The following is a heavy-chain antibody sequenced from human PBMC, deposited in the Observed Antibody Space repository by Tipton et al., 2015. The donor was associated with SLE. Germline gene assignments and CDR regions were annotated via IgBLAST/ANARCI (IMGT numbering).Heavy chain of an antibody. Sequence: TLSLTCSVSGGSMSYHYWSWIRQPPGKGLEWIGYTYYTGNTNYNPSLKSRVTMSADTSKSQFSLKLTFVSAADTAIYYCARMGLCTTTTCNEGAFDVWGQGSMVTVSS. J-gene: IGHJ3*01. D-gene: IGHD2-2*01. CDR1: GGSMSYHY. CDR2: TYYTGNT. V-gene: IGHV4-59*11. CDR3: ARMGLCTTTTCNEGAFDV.